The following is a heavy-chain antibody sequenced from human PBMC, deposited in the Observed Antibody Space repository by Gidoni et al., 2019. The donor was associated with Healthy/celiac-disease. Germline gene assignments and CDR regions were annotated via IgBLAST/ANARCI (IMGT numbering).Heavy chain of an antibody. CDR3: ARGAGYSSSWSQGWFDP. D-gene: IGHD6-13*01. CDR2: IYYSGST. V-gene: IGHV4-59*01. Sequence: QVQLQESGPGLVKPSETLSLTCTVSGGSISSYYWSWIRQPPGKGLEWIGYIYYSGSTNYNPSLKSRVTISVDTSKNQFSLKLSSVTAADTAVYYCARGAGYSSSWSQGWFDPWGQGTLVTVSS. CDR1: GGSISSYY. J-gene: IGHJ5*02.